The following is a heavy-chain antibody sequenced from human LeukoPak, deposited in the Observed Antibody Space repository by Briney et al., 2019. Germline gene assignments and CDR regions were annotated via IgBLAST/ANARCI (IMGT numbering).Heavy chain of an antibody. CDR2: IWYDGSKQ. D-gene: IGHD6-13*01. CDR3: ANYIRGAAAI. V-gene: IGHV3-33*06. J-gene: IGHJ4*02. Sequence: PGGSLRLSCAASGFTFRSYGMHWVRQAPGKGLEWVAVIWYDGSKQYYADSVKGRFTISRDNSKNMAYLQMNSLRVEDTAVYYCANYIRGAAAIWGQGTLVTVSS. CDR1: GFTFRSYG.